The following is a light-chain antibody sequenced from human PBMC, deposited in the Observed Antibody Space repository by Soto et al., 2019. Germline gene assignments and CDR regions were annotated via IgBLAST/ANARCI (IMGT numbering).Light chain of an antibody. J-gene: IGLJ2*01. V-gene: IGLV2-14*01. CDR3: NSYTSSRTLI. CDR1: SSDVGSYNY. CDR2: EVS. Sequence: QSALTQPASVSGSPGQSITISCTGTSSDVGSYNYVSWYQQHPGKAPKLMIYEVSHRPSGVSNRFSGSKSGNTASLTISGLQAEDEADYYCNSYTSSRTLIFGGGTKLTVL.